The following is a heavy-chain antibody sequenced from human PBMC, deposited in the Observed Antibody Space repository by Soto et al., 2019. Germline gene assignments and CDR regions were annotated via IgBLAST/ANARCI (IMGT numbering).Heavy chain of an antibody. CDR3: ARDISWSGYYSAYYYYGMDV. Sequence: GASVKVSCKASGYTFTGYYMHWVRQAPGQGLEWMGWINPNSGGTNYAQKFQGWVTMTRDTSISTAYMELSRLRSDDTAVYYCARDISWSGYYSAYYYYGMDVWGQGTTVTVSS. V-gene: IGHV1-2*04. D-gene: IGHD3-3*01. CDR2: INPNSGGT. J-gene: IGHJ6*02. CDR1: GYTFTGYY.